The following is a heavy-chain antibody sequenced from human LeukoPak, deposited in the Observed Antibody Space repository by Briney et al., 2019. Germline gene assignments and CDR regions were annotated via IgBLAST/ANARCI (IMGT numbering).Heavy chain of an antibody. J-gene: IGHJ6*02. D-gene: IGHD4-23*01. V-gene: IGHV3-30*18. CDR2: ISYDGSNK. Sequence: GGSLRLSCAASGFTFSTHGMHWVRQAPGKGLEWVAVISYDGSNKYSAGSVKGRVTISRDNSRNTLYLQMNSLRAEDTAVYYCAKSSSGGNSPPYYYYGMDVWGQGTTVTVSS. CDR1: GFTFSTHG. CDR3: AKSSSGGNSPPYYYYGMDV.